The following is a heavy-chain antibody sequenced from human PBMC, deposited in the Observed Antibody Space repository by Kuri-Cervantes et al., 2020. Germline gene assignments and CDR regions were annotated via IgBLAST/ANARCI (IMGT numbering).Heavy chain of an antibody. Sequence: GESPKISCAASGFTFSDYYMSWIRQAPGKGLEWVSYISSSGRTIYYADSVKGRFTISRDNAKNSLYLQMNSLRAEDTAVYYCARDSDYSSSWYLFDYWGQGTLVTVSS. CDR1: GFTFSDYY. V-gene: IGHV3-11*04. CDR3: ARDSDYSSSWYLFDY. D-gene: IGHD6-13*01. J-gene: IGHJ4*02. CDR2: ISSSGRTI.